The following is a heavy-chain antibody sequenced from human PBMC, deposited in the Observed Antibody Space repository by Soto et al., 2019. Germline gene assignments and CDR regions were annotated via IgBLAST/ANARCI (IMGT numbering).Heavy chain of an antibody. CDR2: ISYDGSNK. J-gene: IGHJ4*02. Sequence: PGGSLRLSCAASGFTFSSYGMHWVRQAPGKGLEWVAVISYDGSNKYYADSVKGRFTISRDNSKNTLYLQMNSLRAEDTAVYYCAKDGGIAAAGPDYWGQGP. CDR1: GFTFSSYG. V-gene: IGHV3-30*18. CDR3: AKDGGIAAAGPDY. D-gene: IGHD6-13*01.